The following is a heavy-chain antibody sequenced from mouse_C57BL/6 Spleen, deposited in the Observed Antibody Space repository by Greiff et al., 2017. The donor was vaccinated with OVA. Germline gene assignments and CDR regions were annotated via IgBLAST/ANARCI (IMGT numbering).Heavy chain of an antibody. V-gene: IGHV1-50*01. CDR2: IDPSDSYT. D-gene: IGHD1-1*01. Sequence: VQLQQSGAELVKPGASVKLSCKASGYTFTSYWMQWVKQRPGQGLEWIGEIDPSDSYTNYNQKFKGKATLTVDTSSSTAYMQLSSLTSDDSAVYYCARRITTVVATRGDFDYWGQGTTLTVSS. CDR1: GYTFTSYW. CDR3: ARRITTVVATRGDFDY. J-gene: IGHJ2*01.